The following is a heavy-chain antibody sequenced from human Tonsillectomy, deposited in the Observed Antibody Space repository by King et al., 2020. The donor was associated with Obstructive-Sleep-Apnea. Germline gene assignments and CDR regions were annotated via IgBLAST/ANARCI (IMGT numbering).Heavy chain of an antibody. Sequence: VPLQESGPGLVKPSETLSLTCTVSGGSISSYYWSWIRQPPGKGLEWIGYIYYSGSTNYNPSLTSRVTISVDTSKKQFSLKLSSVTAADTAVYYCARVGWGIYGSGTYFDFWGQGTLVTVSS. CDR1: GGSISSYY. CDR3: ARVGWGIYGSGTYFDF. CDR2: IYYSGST. V-gene: IGHV4-59*01. D-gene: IGHD3-10*01. J-gene: IGHJ4*02.